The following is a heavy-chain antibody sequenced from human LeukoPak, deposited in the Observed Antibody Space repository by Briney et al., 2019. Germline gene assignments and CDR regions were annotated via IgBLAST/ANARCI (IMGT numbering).Heavy chain of an antibody. J-gene: IGHJ3*02. Sequence: PSETLSLTCTGSGASISSSTYYWGVIRQPPGQGLEWIGSIDHSGSTYYNPSLKSRVTISVDTSNNHFSLKLNSVTAADTAVYYCARSGQQQLVAFDIWGQGTMVTVSS. CDR2: IDHSGST. CDR1: GASISSSTYY. V-gene: IGHV4-39*02. D-gene: IGHD6-13*01. CDR3: ARSGQQQLVAFDI.